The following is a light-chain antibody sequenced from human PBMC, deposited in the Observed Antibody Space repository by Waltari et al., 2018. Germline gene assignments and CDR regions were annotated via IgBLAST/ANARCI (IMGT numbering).Light chain of an antibody. V-gene: IGKV1-39*01. CDR2: AAS. J-gene: IGKJ4*01. CDR3: QQSYRAPQT. Sequence: DLQVTPSPSSLSASVGDRVTIPCRTSPSISTSLNWYQQKPGKPPKPLIFAASALQSGVSSRFSGSGSQTDFTLTIRNLQPEDFATYYCQQSYRAPQTFGGGTKVDMK. CDR1: PSISTS.